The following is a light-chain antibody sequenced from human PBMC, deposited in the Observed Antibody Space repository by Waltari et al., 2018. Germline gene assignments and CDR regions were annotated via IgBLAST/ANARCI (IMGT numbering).Light chain of an antibody. CDR2: SNS. CDR1: SYNIGSNA. CDR3: ATWDDRQTGYVV. V-gene: IGLV1-44*01. J-gene: IGLJ2*01. Sequence: QSALTQPPSASGPPGQRVIISCSGSSYNIGSNAVSWYRQVQGTAPRLLIYSNSEPTSGVPDRFSGSKSGTSASLTISGLQSDDAAYYYCATWDDRQTGYVVFGGGTKLTVL.